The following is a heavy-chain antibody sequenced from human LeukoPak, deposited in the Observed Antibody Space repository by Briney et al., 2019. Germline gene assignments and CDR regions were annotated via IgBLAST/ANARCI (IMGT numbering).Heavy chain of an antibody. CDR2: IYYSGST. CDR1: GGSISSSSYY. CDR3: SKPLILWFGAGYFGF. V-gene: IGHV4-39*01. D-gene: IGHD3-10*01. Sequence: SETLSLTCTVSGGSISSSSYYWGWIRQPPGKGLEWIGSIYYSGSTYYNPSLKSRVAISVDTSKNQFSLKLSSVTAADTAVLYCSKPLILWFGAGYFGFWGQGTLVTV. J-gene: IGHJ4*02.